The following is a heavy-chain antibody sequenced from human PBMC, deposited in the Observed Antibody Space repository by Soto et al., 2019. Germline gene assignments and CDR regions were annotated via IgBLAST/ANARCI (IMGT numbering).Heavy chain of an antibody. Sequence: QVQLQESGPGLVKPSQTLSLTCTVSGDSISSADYYWNWIHQHPGKGLAWIGHIYFSGSTYYNPCLESRVTISVDTYKNQFSPNLNSVTAADTAVYYGATSPVVVVATTFYYFDYWGQLTLVTFSS. CDR3: ATSPVVVVATTFYYFDY. CDR2: IYFSGST. V-gene: IGHV4-31*03. CDR1: GDSISSADYY. D-gene: IGHD2-15*01. J-gene: IGHJ4*02.